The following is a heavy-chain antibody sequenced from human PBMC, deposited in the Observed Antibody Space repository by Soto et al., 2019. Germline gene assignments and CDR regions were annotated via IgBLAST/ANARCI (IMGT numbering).Heavy chain of an antibody. CDR2: INAGNGNT. CDR1: GYTFTSYA. Sequence: QVQLVQSGAEVKKPGASVKVSCQASGYTFTSYAIHWVRQAPGQRLEWMGWINAGNGNTKYSQKFQGRVIITRDTSAGTAYMELRSLRSEDTAVYYCATPIVAFYWGQGTLVTVSS. V-gene: IGHV1-3*01. D-gene: IGHD5-12*01. CDR3: ATPIVAFY. J-gene: IGHJ4*02.